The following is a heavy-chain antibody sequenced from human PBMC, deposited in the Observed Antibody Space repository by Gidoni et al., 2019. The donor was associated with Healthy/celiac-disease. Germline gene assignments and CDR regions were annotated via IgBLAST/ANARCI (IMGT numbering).Heavy chain of an antibody. V-gene: IGHV3-15*01. J-gene: IGHJ4*02. D-gene: IGHD1-26*01. Sequence: EVTLVESGGGLVKPGGYLRLSCAASGLTFSNAWLSWVRQAQGKGLEWVGRIKSKTDGGTTDYAAPVKGRFTISRDDSKNTLYLQMNSLKTEDTAVYYCTTGVGATSFDYWGQGTLVTVSS. CDR3: TTGVGATSFDY. CDR1: GLTFSNAW. CDR2: IKSKTDGGTT.